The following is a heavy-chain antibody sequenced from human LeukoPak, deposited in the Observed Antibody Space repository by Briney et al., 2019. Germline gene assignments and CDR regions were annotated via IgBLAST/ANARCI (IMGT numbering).Heavy chain of an antibody. CDR3: TRDRGSSTLGDY. J-gene: IGHJ4*02. Sequence: GGSLRLSCTVSGFTFGDYAINWVRQAPGKGLEWVGFIRSKAFGETAEYAASVKGRFTISRDDSKGIAYLQMSSLKTEDTAVYYCTRDRGSSTLGDYWGQGTLDTVSS. CDR1: GFTFGDYA. D-gene: IGHD7-27*01. V-gene: IGHV3-49*04. CDR2: IRSKAFGETA.